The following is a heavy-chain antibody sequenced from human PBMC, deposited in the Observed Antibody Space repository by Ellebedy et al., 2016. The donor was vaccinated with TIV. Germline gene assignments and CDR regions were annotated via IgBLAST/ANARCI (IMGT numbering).Heavy chain of an antibody. CDR1: GFPFSSYW. D-gene: IGHD2/OR15-2a*01. J-gene: IGHJ4*02. CDR2: INEDGTEE. V-gene: IGHV3-7*03. Sequence: GESLKISXTASGFPFSSYWMSWVRQAPGKGLEWVANINEDGTEENYLDSVKGRFSISRDNAKNSLSLQMDSLRADDTAVYYCAKGDNTWEYYFDFWGQGTLVTVSS. CDR3: AKGDNTWEYYFDF.